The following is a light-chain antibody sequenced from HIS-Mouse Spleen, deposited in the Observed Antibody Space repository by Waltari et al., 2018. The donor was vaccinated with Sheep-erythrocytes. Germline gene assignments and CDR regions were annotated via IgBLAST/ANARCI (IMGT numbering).Light chain of an antibody. V-gene: IGLV2-8*01. CDR3: SSYAGSNNWV. J-gene: IGLJ3*02. CDR1: SSDVGGYNY. CDR2: EVS. Sequence: QSALTQPPSASGPPGQSVTIPCTGTSSDVGGYNYVSRYQQHPGKAPKLMIYEVSKRPSGVPDRFSGSKSGNTASLTVSGLQAEDEADYYCSSYAGSNNWVFGGGTKLTVL.